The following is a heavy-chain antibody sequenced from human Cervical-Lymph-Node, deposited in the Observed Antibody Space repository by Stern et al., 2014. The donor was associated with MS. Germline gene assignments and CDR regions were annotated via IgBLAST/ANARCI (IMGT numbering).Heavy chain of an antibody. Sequence: EVQLVESGGGLVQPGGSLRLSCAASGFTFSSYWMHWVRQAPGKGLVGASRINSDGSSTDYAVSVKGRFTISRDNAKTTLYLQMNSLRAEDTAVYYCARALSGDWFDPWGQGTLVTVSS. J-gene: IGHJ5*02. CDR3: ARALSGDWFDP. CDR1: GFTFSSYW. CDR2: INSDGSST. D-gene: IGHD1-26*01. V-gene: IGHV3-74*01.